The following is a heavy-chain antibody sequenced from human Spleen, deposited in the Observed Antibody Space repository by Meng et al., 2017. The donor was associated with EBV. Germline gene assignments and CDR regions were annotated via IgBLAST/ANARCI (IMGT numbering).Heavy chain of an antibody. Sequence: VHLTSSGPGRVKPVGTLSLTWAGSGGSIISSNWWSWVRQPPGKGLEWIGEIYHSGSTNNNPSLKSRVTISVDKSKNQFSLKLSSVTAADTAVYYCATRPATAIHLDYWGQGTLVTVAS. CDR3: ATRPATAIHLDY. D-gene: IGHD2-2*02. V-gene: IGHV4-4*02. CDR2: IYHSGST. J-gene: IGHJ4*02. CDR1: GGSIISSNW.